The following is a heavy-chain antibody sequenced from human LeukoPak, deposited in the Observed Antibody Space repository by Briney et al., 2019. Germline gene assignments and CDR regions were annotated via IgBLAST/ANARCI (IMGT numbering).Heavy chain of an antibody. J-gene: IGHJ4*02. CDR2: ISGSGGST. CDR1: GFTFSSYA. CDR3: ARDGYNDYGGRYFDY. D-gene: IGHD4-23*01. V-gene: IGHV3-23*01. Sequence: GGSLRLSCAASGFTFSSYAVSWVRQAPGKGLEWVSAISGSGGSTYYADSVKGRFTISRDNSKNTLYLQMNSLRAEDTAVYYCARDGYNDYGGRYFDYWGQGTLVTVSS.